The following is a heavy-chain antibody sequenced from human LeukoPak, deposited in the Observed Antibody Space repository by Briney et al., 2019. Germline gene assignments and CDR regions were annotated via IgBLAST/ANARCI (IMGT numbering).Heavy chain of an antibody. CDR3: ARSSRLGGVVVVAASFDP. CDR1: GYTFTGYY. J-gene: IGHJ5*02. CDR2: INPKSGGT. V-gene: IGHV1-2*02. Sequence: GTPVKVSCKASGYTFTGYYMHWVRQAPGQGLEWMGWINPKSGGTNYAQKFQGRVTMTRDTSISTAYMELSRLRSDDTAVYYCARSSRLGGVVVVAASFDPWGQETLVTVSS. D-gene: IGHD2-15*01.